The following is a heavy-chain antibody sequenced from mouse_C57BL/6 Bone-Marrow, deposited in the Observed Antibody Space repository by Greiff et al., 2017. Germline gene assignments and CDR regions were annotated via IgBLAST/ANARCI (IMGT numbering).Heavy chain of an antibody. CDR2: INPSSGHT. V-gene: IGHV1-4*01. CDR3: AGPFDY. Sequence: VQVVESGAELARPGASVKMSCKASGYTFTSYTMHWVKQRPGQGLEWIGYINPSSGHTKYNQKFKDKATLTADKSSSTAYMQLSSLTSEDSAVYYCAGPFDYWGQGTTLTVSS. CDR1: GYTFTSYT. J-gene: IGHJ2*01.